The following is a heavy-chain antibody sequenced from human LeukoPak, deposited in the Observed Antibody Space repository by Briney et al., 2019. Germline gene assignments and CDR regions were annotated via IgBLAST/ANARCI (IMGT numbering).Heavy chain of an antibody. J-gene: IGHJ6*02. V-gene: IGHV4-59*01. CDR3: ARDYGSGSYRYYGMDV. Sequence: PSETLSLTCTVSGGSISSYYWTWIRQPPGKGLEWTGNIYYSGSTNYNPSLKSRVTISVDTSKNQFSLKLSSVTAADTAVYYCARDYGSGSYRYYGMDVWGQGTTVTVSS. CDR2: IYYSGST. CDR1: GGSISSYY. D-gene: IGHD3-10*01.